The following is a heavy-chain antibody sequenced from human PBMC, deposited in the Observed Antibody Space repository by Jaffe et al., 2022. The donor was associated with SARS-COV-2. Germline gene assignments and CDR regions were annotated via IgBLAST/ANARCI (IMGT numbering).Heavy chain of an antibody. V-gene: IGHV3-30-3*01. J-gene: IGHJ3*02. CDR1: GFTFSSYA. CDR2: ISYDGSNK. Sequence: QVQLVESGGGVVQPGRSLRLSCAASGFTFSSYAMHWVRQAPGKGLEWVAVISYDGSNKYYADSVKGRFTISRDNSKNTLYLQMNSLRAEDTAVYYCARGRGYCSGGSCFHDAFDIWGQGTMVTVSS. D-gene: IGHD2-15*01. CDR3: ARGRGYCSGGSCFHDAFDI.